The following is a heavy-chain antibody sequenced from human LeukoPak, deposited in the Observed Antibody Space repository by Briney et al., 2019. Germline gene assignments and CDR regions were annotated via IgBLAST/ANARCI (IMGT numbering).Heavy chain of an antibody. CDR2: INHSGST. D-gene: IGHD5-24*01. CDR3: ARDGRRAFDI. Sequence: SETLSLTCAVYGGSFSGYYWSWIRQPPGKGLEWIGEINHSGSTNYNPSLKSRVTISVDRSKNQFSLKLSSVTAADTAVYYCARDGRRAFDIWGQGTMVTVSS. CDR1: GGSFSGYY. V-gene: IGHV4-34*01. J-gene: IGHJ3*02.